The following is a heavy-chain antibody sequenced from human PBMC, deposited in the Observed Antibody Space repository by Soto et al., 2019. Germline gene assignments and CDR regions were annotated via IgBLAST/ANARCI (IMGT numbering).Heavy chain of an antibody. D-gene: IGHD3-10*01. CDR1: GFTFSSYG. V-gene: IGHV3-33*01. Sequence: PGGSLRLSCAASGFTFSSYGMHWVRQAPGKGLEWVAVIWYDGSNKYYADSVKGRFTISRDNSKNTLYLQMNSLRAEDTAVYYCARDYYQHAPQYYFDYWGQGTLVTVSS. J-gene: IGHJ4*02. CDR3: ARDYYQHAPQYYFDY. CDR2: IWYDGSNK.